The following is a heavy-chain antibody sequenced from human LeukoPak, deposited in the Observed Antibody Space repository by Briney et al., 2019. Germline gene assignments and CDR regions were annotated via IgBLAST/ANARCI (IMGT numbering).Heavy chain of an antibody. Sequence: GGSLRLSCAASGFTFSSYAMSWVRQAPGKGLEWVSGISGSGGTTYYADSVKGRFTISRDNSKNTYLQMNSLRAEDTAAYYCAKDSRSTLPRGRLDYWGQGTLVTASS. CDR1: GFTFSSYA. CDR3: AKDSRSTLPRGRLDY. CDR2: ISGSGGTT. J-gene: IGHJ4*02. V-gene: IGHV3-23*01. D-gene: IGHD2-21*02.